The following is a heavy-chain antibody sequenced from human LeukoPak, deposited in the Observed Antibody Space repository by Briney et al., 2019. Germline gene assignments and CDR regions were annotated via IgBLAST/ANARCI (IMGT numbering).Heavy chain of an antibody. CDR3: ARVRVKRYCSSTSCQRGAYYYYMDV. V-gene: IGHV4-34*01. Sequence: SETLSLTCAVYGGSFSGYYWSWIRQPPGKGLEWIGEINHSGSTNYNPSLKSRVTISVDTSKNQFSLKLSSVTAADTAVYYCARVRVKRYCSSTSCQRGAYYYYMDVWGKGTTVTVSS. D-gene: IGHD2-2*01. CDR2: INHSGST. CDR1: GGSFSGYY. J-gene: IGHJ6*03.